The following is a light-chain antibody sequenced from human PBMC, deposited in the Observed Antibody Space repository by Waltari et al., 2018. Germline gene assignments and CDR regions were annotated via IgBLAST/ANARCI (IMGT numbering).Light chain of an antibody. CDR3: QQYNSYGT. CDR1: QSISSG. Sequence: DIQMTQSPSTLSASVGDRVTITCRASQSISSGLAWYQQKPGKAPKLLIYKASSLESWVPSRFSGSGSGTEFTLTISSLQPDDFATYYCQQYNSYGTFGQGTKVEIK. V-gene: IGKV1-5*03. J-gene: IGKJ1*01. CDR2: KAS.